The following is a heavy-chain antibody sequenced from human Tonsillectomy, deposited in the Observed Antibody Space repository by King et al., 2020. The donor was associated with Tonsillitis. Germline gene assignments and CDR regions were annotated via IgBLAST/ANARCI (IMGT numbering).Heavy chain of an antibody. V-gene: IGHV3-30*18. Sequence: VQLVESGGGVVQPGRSLRLSCAASGFTFSDYGMHWVRQAPGKGLEWVAVISYDGSNKYYADSVMGRFTISRDNSKNTLYLQMNSLRAEDTAVYYCAKDYYGSGSYYPIDYWGQGTLVTVSS. CDR1: GFTFSDYG. J-gene: IGHJ4*02. CDR2: ISYDGSNK. D-gene: IGHD3-10*01. CDR3: AKDYYGSGSYYPIDY.